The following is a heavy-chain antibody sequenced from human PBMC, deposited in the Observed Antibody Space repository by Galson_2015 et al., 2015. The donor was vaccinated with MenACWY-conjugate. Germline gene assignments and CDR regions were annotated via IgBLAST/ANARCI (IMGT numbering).Heavy chain of an antibody. CDR1: GFSLSTAGMC. CDR3: ARLKRCTGYFYYYYIDV. Sequence: PALVKPTQTLTLTCNFSGFSLSTAGMCVTWIRQPPGKALEWLARIDWGDNKYYDTSLKTRLTISKDTAKNQGVLTMTNMDPVDTGTDYCARLKRCTGYFYYYYIDVWGKGTAVTVSS. D-gene: IGHD2-8*02. V-gene: IGHV2-70*11. CDR2: IDWGDNK. J-gene: IGHJ6*03.